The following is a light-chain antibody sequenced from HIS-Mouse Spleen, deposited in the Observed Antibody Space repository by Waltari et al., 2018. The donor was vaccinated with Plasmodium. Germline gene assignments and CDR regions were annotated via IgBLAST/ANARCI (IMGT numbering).Light chain of an antibody. CDR3: QQYNNWPLT. CDR2: GAS. J-gene: IGKJ4*01. Sequence: EIVMTQSPATLSVSPGERATLSCRASQSVSSNLAWYQQKPGQAPRLLIYGASTRATGIPARFSGSGSGTKCTLTISSMQSEDFAVYYCQQYNNWPLTFGGGTKVEIK. V-gene: IGKV3-15*01. CDR1: QSVSSN.